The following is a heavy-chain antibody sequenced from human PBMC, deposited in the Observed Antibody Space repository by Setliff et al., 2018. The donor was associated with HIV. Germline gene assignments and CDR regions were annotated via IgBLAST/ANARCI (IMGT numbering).Heavy chain of an antibody. CDR2: TIPMFGSA. Sequence: GASVKVSCKASGGRFSSYAMSWVRQAPGQGLEWMGGTIPMFGSANYAQKFQGRVTITADGSTRTVYMVLSSLRSEDTAVYYCARGTDGDYYYYMDVWGKGTTVTVSS. V-gene: IGHV1-69*13. D-gene: IGHD3-10*01. J-gene: IGHJ6*03. CDR1: GGRFSSYA. CDR3: ARGTDGDYYYYMDV.